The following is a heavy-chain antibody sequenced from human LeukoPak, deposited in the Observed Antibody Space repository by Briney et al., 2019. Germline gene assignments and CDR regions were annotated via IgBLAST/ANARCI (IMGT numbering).Heavy chain of an antibody. J-gene: IGHJ4*02. CDR1: GYTFTSYG. CDR3: ARPRHYYDSSGYYY. D-gene: IGHD3-22*01. Sequence: ASVTVSFTASGYTFTSYGISWVRQAPGQGLEWMGWISAYNGNTNYAQKLQGRVTMTTDTSTSTAYMELRSLRSDDTAVYYCARPRHYYDSSGYYYWGQGTLVTVSS. CDR2: ISAYNGNT. V-gene: IGHV1-18*01.